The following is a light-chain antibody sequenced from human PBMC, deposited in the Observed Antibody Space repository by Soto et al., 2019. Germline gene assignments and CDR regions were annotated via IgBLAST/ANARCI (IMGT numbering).Light chain of an antibody. Sequence: IQMTQSPSSLSASVGDRVTITCRASQGISNELGWYQQRPGKAPKVLIYGASNLQSGVPSRFSGSASDTDFTLTISSPQPEDFATYYCLQDYTYPWTFGQGTK. CDR1: QGISNE. J-gene: IGKJ1*01. CDR3: LQDYTYPWT. V-gene: IGKV1-6*01. CDR2: GAS.